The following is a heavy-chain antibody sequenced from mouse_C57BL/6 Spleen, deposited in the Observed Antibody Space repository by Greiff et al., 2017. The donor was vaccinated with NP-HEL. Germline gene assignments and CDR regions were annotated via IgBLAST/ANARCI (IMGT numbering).Heavy chain of an antibody. D-gene: IGHD1-1*01. CDR1: GFNIKDYY. V-gene: IGHV14-1*01. CDR3: TTWGYYGSSYNY. Sequence: EVQLQQSGAELVRPGASVKLSCTASGFNIKDYYMHWVKQRPEQGLEWIGRIDPEDGDTEYAPKFQGKATMTADTSSNTAYLQLRSLTSEDTAVYYCTTWGYYGSSYNYWGQGTTLTVSS. CDR2: IDPEDGDT. J-gene: IGHJ2*01.